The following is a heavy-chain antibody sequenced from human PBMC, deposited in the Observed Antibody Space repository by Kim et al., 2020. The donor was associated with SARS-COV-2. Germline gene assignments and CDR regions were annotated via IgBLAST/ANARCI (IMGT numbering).Heavy chain of an antibody. CDR2: INHSGST. J-gene: IGHJ4*02. Sequence: SETLSLTCAVYGGSFSGYYWSWIRQPPGKGLEWIGEINHSGSTNYNPSLKSRVTISVDTSKNQFSLKLSSVTAADTAVYYCARVRYCSGGSCYKQGFDYWGQGTLVTVSS. V-gene: IGHV4-34*01. CDR3: ARVRYCSGGSCYKQGFDY. D-gene: IGHD2-15*01. CDR1: GGSFSGYY.